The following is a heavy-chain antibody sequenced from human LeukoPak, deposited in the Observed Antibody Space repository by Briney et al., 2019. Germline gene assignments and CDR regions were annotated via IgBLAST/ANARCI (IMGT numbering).Heavy chain of an antibody. Sequence: SETLSLTCIVSGGSISSNYWSWIRQPAGKGLEWIGRIYSSGTTTYIPSLKSRVTMSGDTSKNQLSLRLTSVTAADTAVYYCARIHRRADSNGYYYEDWYFDLWGRGTLVTVSS. V-gene: IGHV4-4*07. D-gene: IGHD3-22*01. CDR1: GGSISSNY. CDR2: IYSSGTT. J-gene: IGHJ2*01. CDR3: ARIHRRADSNGYYYEDWYFDL.